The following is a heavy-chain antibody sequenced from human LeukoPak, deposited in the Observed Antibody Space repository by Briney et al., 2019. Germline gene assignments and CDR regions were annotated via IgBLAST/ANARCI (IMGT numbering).Heavy chain of an antibody. CDR1: GGSISSYY. CDR3: ERCIVGATGTDAFDL. CDR2: IYYSGST. J-gene: IGHJ3*01. D-gene: IGHD1-26*01. Sequence: TSETLSLTCTVSGGSISSYYWSWMRQPPGKGREWIGYIYYSGSTNYNPSLKSRVTISVDTSKNQFSLKLSSVNGADSAVYFYERCIVGATGTDAFDLWRQRTMVTVSS. V-gene: IGHV4-59*01.